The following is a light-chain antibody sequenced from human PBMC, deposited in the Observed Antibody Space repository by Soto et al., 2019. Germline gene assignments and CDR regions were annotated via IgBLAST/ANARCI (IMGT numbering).Light chain of an antibody. V-gene: IGKV3D-20*02. CDR1: QSVSSIY. CDR3: QQRHNWIT. Sequence: EIVLTHSPGTLSLSPGERATLSFSASQSVSSIYLAWYQQKPGQAPRLLIYGASSRATGIPDRFSGSGSGTDFTLTISSLEPEDFAVYYCQQRHNWITFGQGTRLEIK. J-gene: IGKJ5*01. CDR2: GAS.